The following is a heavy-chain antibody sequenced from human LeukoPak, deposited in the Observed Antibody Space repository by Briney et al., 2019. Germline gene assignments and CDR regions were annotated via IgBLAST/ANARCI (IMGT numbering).Heavy chain of an antibody. D-gene: IGHD2-15*01. CDR1: GFTFSSYE. Sequence: GGSMRLACAASGFTFSSYEMNWVRQAPGKVLEWVSYISSSGSPIYYADSVKGRFTISRDNAKNSLYLQMNSLRAEDTAVYYCARDKCSGGSCYSNYYGMDVWGQGTTVTVSS. CDR3: ARDKCSGGSCYSNYYGMDV. CDR2: ISSSGSPI. V-gene: IGHV3-48*03. J-gene: IGHJ6*02.